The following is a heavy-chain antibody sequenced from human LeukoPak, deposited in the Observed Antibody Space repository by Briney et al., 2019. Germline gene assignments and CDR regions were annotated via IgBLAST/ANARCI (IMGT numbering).Heavy chain of an antibody. D-gene: IGHD2-15*01. CDR1: GGAFSGYY. Sequence: ETLSLTCAVYGGAFSGYYWSWIRQPPGKGLEWIGEINHSGSTNYNPSLKSRVTISVDTSKNQFSLKLSSVTAADTAVYYCASLYCSGGSCYSEPYYYYGMDVWGQGTTVTVSS. J-gene: IGHJ6*02. CDR3: ASLYCSGGSCYSEPYYYYGMDV. CDR2: INHSGST. V-gene: IGHV4-34*01.